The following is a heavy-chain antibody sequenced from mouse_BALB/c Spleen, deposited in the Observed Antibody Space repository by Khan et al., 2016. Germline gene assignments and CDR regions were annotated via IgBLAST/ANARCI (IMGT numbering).Heavy chain of an antibody. V-gene: IGHV3-8*02. D-gene: IGHD1-1*01. CDR1: GDSITSGY. Sequence: EVQLQESGPSLVKPSQILSLTCSVTGDSITSGYWNWIRKFPGKKLEYMGYISYSGSTYYNPSLKSRISITRDTSKNQYYLQLNSVTTEDTATYYCARYGTRENAMDYWGQGTSVTVSS. CDR3: ARYGTRENAMDY. CDR2: ISYSGST. J-gene: IGHJ4*01.